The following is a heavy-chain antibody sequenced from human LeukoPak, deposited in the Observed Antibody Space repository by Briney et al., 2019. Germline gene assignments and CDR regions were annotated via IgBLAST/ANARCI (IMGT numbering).Heavy chain of an antibody. V-gene: IGHV1-2*02. CDR3: ANIAAATSDAFDI. J-gene: IGHJ3*02. CDR1: GYTFTGYY. D-gene: IGHD6-13*01. Sequence: GASVKVSCKASGYTFTGYYMHWVRQAPGQGLEWMGWINPNSGGTNYAQKFQGRVTMTRDTSISTAYMELSRLRSDDTAVCYCANIAAATSDAFDIWGQGTMVTVSS. CDR2: INPNSGGT.